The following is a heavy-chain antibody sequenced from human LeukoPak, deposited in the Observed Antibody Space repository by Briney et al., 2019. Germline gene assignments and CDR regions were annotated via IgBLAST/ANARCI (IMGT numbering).Heavy chain of an antibody. CDR3: ARHTGITMIVIDY. CDR1: GSTFTNNW. J-gene: IGHJ4*02. CDR2: IYPGDSDT. Sequence: RGESLKISCKGSGSTFTNNWIAWVRQMPGKGLEWMGIIYPGDSDTRYSPSFQGQVTISADKSISTAYLQWSSLKASDTAMYYCARHTGITMIVIDYWGQGTLVTVSS. D-gene: IGHD3-22*01. V-gene: IGHV5-51*01.